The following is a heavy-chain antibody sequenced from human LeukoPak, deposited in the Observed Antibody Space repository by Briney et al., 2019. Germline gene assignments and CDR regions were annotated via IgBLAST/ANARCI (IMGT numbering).Heavy chain of an antibody. CDR2: IYTSGST. J-gene: IGHJ4*02. CDR1: GGSISSGSYY. CDR3: ARARGARITMIVVVDYFDY. V-gene: IGHV4-61*02. D-gene: IGHD3-22*01. Sequence: SETLSLTCTVSGGSISSGSYYWSWIRRPAGKGLEWIGRIYTSGSTNYNPSLKSRVTISVDTSKNQFSLKLSSVTAADTAVYYCARARGARITMIVVVDYFDYWGQGTLVTVSS.